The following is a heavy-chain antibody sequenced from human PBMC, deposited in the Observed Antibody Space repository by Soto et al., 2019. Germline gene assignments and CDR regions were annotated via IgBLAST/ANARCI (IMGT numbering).Heavy chain of an antibody. J-gene: IGHJ4*02. Sequence: EVQLVESGGGLVQSGGSLRLSCEASGFSFITYWMNWVRQAPGKGLEWLASIKEDGSGKQYVDSVKGRFTISRDNAKNSLYLQMNSLSEEDTAVYYCVRAISGSFALWGQGTLVIVSS. CDR2: IKEDGSGK. V-gene: IGHV3-7*04. CDR3: VRAISGSFAL. D-gene: IGHD3-9*01. CDR1: GFSFITYW.